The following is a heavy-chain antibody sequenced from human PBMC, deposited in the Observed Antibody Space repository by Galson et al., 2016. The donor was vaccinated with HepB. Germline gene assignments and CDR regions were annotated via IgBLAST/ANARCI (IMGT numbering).Heavy chain of an antibody. CDR1: GGSISSSIYY. Sequence: SETLSLTCTVSGGSISSSIYYWGWIRQPPGKGLEWIGTIYYSGTSDYNSSLKSRVTISVDTSQNQFSLKLRSVTAADTAVYYCARHLTRTSYAWGNYRVLEAAMDVWGQGTTVTVSS. D-gene: IGHD3-16*02. CDR2: IYYSGTS. V-gene: IGHV4-39*01. J-gene: IGHJ6*02. CDR3: ARHLTRTSYAWGNYRVLEAAMDV.